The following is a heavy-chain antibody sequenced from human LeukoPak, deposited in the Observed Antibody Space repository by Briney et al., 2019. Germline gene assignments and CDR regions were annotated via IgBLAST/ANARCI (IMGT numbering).Heavy chain of an antibody. J-gene: IGHJ3*01. CDR3: AKPGIAVPGGYDA. Sequence: GGSLRLSCAASGFTFSSYWMHWVRQAPGKGLVWVSRINSDGSSTSYADSVKGRFTISRDNAKNTLYLQMNSLRAEDTAVYYCAKPGIAVPGGYDAWGQGTMVTVSS. D-gene: IGHD6-19*01. CDR2: INSDGSST. CDR1: GFTFSSYW. V-gene: IGHV3-74*01.